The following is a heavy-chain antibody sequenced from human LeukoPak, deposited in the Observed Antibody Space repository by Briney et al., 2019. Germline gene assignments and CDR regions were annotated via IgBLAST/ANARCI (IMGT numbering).Heavy chain of an antibody. CDR3: ARYAAATDY. J-gene: IGHJ4*02. CDR1: GYTFTSYD. Sequence: GASVKVSCKASGYTFTSYDINWVRQATGQGLEWMGWFNPNSNSAGYAQNFQGRVTMTRDTSISTAYMELSRLRSDDTAVYYCARYAAATDYWGQGTLVTVSS. V-gene: IGHV1-8*02. D-gene: IGHD6-13*01. CDR2: FNPNSNSA.